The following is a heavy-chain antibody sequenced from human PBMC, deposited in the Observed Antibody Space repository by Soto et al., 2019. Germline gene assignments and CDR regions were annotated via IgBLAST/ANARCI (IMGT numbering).Heavy chain of an antibody. D-gene: IGHD2-2*01. CDR1: GGSISSYY. Sequence: SETLSLTCTVSGGSISSYYWSWIRQPPGKGLEWIGYIYYSGSTNYNPSLKSRVTISVDTSKNQFSLKLSSVTAADTAVYYCARVGYCSSTSCRPHQYYYYGMDVWGQGTTVTVSS. J-gene: IGHJ6*02. CDR3: ARVGYCSSTSCRPHQYYYYGMDV. CDR2: IYYSGST. V-gene: IGHV4-59*01.